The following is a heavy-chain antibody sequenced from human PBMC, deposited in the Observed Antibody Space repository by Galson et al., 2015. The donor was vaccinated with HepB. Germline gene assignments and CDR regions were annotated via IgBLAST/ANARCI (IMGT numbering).Heavy chain of an antibody. Sequence: SVKVSCKASGGTFSSYAISWVRQAPGQGLEWMGGIIPIFGTANYAQKFQGRVTITADESTSTAYMELSSLRSEDTAVYYCASSVGYSSSFLRRCAFDIWGQGTMVTVSS. J-gene: IGHJ3*02. CDR2: IIPIFGTA. CDR1: GGTFSSYA. D-gene: IGHD6-6*01. CDR3: ASSVGYSSSFLRRCAFDI. V-gene: IGHV1-69*13.